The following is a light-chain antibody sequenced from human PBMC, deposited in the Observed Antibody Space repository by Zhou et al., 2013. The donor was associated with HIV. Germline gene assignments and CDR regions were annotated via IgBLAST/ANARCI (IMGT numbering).Light chain of an antibody. CDR1: QSIGNS. CDR2: GAS. J-gene: IGKJ1*01. CDR3: QQANSFPWT. V-gene: IGKV1-12*01. Sequence: DIRLTQSPSSLSASVGDRVTITCRARQSIGNSLSWYQQKPGKAPNLLIYGASILHSGVPSRFSGSGSGTEFTLTISSLQPEDFATYSCQQANSFPWTFGQGTKVEVK.